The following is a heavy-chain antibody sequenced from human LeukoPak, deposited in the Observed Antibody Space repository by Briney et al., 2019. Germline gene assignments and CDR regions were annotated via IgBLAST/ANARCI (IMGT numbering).Heavy chain of an antibody. CDR3: ARGFLEWLRSEKNFDY. Sequence: SETLSLTCAVYGGSFSGYYWSWIRQPPGKGLEWIGEINHSGSTNYNPSLKSRVTISVDTSKNQFSLKLSSVTAADTAVYYCARGFLEWLRSEKNFDYWGQGTLVTVSS. J-gene: IGHJ4*02. V-gene: IGHV4-34*01. CDR1: GGSFSGYY. CDR2: INHSGST. D-gene: IGHD5-12*01.